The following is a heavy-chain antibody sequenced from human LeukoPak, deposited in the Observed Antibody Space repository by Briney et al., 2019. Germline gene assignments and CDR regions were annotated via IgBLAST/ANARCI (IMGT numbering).Heavy chain of an antibody. CDR1: GLIFSKYW. CDR3: ARKDSSPRTFDY. V-gene: IGHV3-7*01. CDR2: IKEDGSEK. D-gene: IGHD3-22*01. J-gene: IGHJ4*02. Sequence: GGSLRLSCAASGLIFSKYWMSWVRQAPGKGLEWVANIKEDGSEKNYVDSVKGRFTISRDNAKNSLYLQMNSLRAEDTAVYYCARKDSSPRTFDYWGQGTLVTVSS.